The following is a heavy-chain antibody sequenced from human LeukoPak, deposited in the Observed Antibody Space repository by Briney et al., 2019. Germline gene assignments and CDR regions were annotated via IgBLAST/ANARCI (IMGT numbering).Heavy chain of an antibody. D-gene: IGHD1-26*01. CDR1: GFTFSSYS. Sequence: GGSLGLSCAASGFTFSSYSMNWVRQAPGKGLEWVSSISSSSSYIYYADSVKGRFTISRDNAKNSLYLQMNSLRAEDTAVYYCASRGSGSSRPFDYWGQGTLVTVSS. J-gene: IGHJ4*02. CDR2: ISSSSSYI. CDR3: ASRGSGSSRPFDY. V-gene: IGHV3-21*01.